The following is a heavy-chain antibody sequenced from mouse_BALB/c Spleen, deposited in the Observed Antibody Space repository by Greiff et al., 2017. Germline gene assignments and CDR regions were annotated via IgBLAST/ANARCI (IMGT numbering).Heavy chain of an antibody. CDR3: ARSRSYWYFDV. CDR1: GYTFTSYW. CDR2: IYPGDGDT. V-gene: IGHV1-87*01. J-gene: IGHJ1*01. Sequence: VQLQQSGAELVRPGASVKLSCKASGYTFTSYWMQWVKQRPGQGLEWIGAIYPGDGDTRYTQKFKGKATLTADKSSSTAYMQLSSLASEDSAVYYCARSRSYWYFDVWGAGTTVTVSS.